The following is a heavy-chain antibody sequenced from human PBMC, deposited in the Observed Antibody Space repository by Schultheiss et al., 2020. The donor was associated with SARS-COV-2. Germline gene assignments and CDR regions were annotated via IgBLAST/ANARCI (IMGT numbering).Heavy chain of an antibody. V-gene: IGHV3-66*01. D-gene: IGHD1-26*01. CDR3: ARAPIGAADY. CDR2: IYSGGST. J-gene: IGHJ4*02. Sequence: GESLKISCAASGFTVSSNYMSWVRQAPGKGLEWVSLIYSGGSTYYADSVKGRFTISRDNAKNSLYLQMNSLRAEDTAVYYCARAPIGAADYWGQGTLVTVSS. CDR1: GFTVSSNY.